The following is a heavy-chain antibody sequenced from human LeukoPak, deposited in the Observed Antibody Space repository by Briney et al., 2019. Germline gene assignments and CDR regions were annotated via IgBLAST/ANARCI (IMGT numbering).Heavy chain of an antibody. D-gene: IGHD2-21*02. Sequence: SQTLSLTCAFSGGSISSGGYPWSWIRQPPAKVLVRIGYINHSTSTYYNPPLKSRLTISVDRSKNQCCLKLSSVAAADTAVYSCASAGSDFFDYWGQGTLVTVSS. CDR2: INHSTST. CDR3: ASAGSDFFDY. V-gene: IGHV4-30-2*01. J-gene: IGHJ4*02. CDR1: GGSISSGGYP.